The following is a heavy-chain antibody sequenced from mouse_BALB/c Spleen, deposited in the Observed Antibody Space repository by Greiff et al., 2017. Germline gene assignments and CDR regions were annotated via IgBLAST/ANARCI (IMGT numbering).Heavy chain of an antibody. CDR2: ISYSGST. Sequence: EVHLVESGPGLVKPSQSLSLTCTVTGYSITSDYAWNWIRQFPGNKLEWMGYISYSGSTSYNPSLKSRISITRDTSKNQFFLQLNSVTTEDTATYYCARDPHYYGSRYYAMDYWGQGTSVTVSS. CDR3: ARDPHYYGSRYYAMDY. CDR1: GYSITSDYA. V-gene: IGHV3-2*02. J-gene: IGHJ4*01. D-gene: IGHD1-1*01.